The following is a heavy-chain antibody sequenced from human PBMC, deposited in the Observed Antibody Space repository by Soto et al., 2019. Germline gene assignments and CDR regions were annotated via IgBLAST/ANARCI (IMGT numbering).Heavy chain of an antibody. J-gene: IGHJ6*02. CDR1: GYSFTSYW. Sequence: GESLKICCKGSGYSFTSYWIGWVRQMPGKGLEWMGIIYPGDSDTRHSPSFQGQVTISADKSISTAYLQWSSLKASDTAMYYCARVASITIFGVVNYGMDVWGQGTTVTVSS. D-gene: IGHD3-3*01. V-gene: IGHV5-51*01. CDR2: IYPGDSDT. CDR3: ARVASITIFGVVNYGMDV.